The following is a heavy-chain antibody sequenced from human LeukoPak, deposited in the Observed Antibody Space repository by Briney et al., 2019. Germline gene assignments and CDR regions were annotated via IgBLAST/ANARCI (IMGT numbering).Heavy chain of an antibody. Sequence: SETLSLTCTVSGGSISSDYWSWIRQPPGKGLEWIGYIFNSGITNYNPSLKSRVTISVDTSKNQISLKLTSVTAADTAVYYCASRSSIWSGYQDTLYYFDSWGQGTLVTVSS. CDR2: IFNSGIT. CDR1: GGSISSDY. V-gene: IGHV4-59*01. CDR3: ASRSSIWSGYQDTLYYFDS. J-gene: IGHJ4*02. D-gene: IGHD3-3*01.